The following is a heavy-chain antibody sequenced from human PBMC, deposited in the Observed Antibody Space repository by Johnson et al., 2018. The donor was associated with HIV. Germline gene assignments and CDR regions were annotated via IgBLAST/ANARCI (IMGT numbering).Heavy chain of an antibody. J-gene: IGHJ3*02. Sequence: VQLVESGGGLIQPGGSLRLSCAASGFTVSSYYMTWVRQAPGKGLEWVSVFYSGGSTYYVDSVKGRFTISRDNSKNTLYLQMNSLRAEDTAVYYCAREYDAFDIWGQGTMVTVSS. V-gene: IGHV3-66*03. CDR2: FYSGGST. CDR1: GFTVSSYY. CDR3: AREYDAFDI.